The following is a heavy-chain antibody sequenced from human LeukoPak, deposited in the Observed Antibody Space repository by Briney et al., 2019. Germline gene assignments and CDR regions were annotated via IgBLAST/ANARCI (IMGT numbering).Heavy chain of an antibody. J-gene: IGHJ3*01. CDR2: IYYSGST. CDR1: GGSISSYY. V-gene: IGHV4-59*12. Sequence: SETLSLTCTVSGGSISSYYWSWIRQPPGKGLEWIGYIYYSGSTNYNPSLKSRVTISVDLSKNQFSLKLNSVTAADTALYYCARGMWFDTLFSAFDVWGQGTMVSVSS. D-gene: IGHD3-10*01. CDR3: ARGMWFDTLFSAFDV.